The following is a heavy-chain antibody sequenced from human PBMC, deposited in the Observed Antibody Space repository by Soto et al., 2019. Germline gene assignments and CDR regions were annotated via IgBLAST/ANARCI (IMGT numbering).Heavy chain of an antibody. J-gene: IGHJ4*02. CDR1: TFGRNT. Sequence: LVQSGAEVKKPGSSVRVSCKATFGRNTVCWVRQAPGHGLEWVGGISPFVGITHYAQKFQGRVTITADESTSTAYMELGSLSSYDTAVYYCAKIHFYETGGVFDYFDYWGQGTLVTVSS. CDR2: ISPFVGIT. CDR3: AKIHFYETGGVFDYFDY. D-gene: IGHD3-22*01. V-gene: IGHV1-69*01.